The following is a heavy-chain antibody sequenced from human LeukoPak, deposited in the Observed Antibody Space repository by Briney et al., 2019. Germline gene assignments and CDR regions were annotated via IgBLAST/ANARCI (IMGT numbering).Heavy chain of an antibody. Sequence: ASVKVSCKASGYTFTGYYMHWVRQAPGQGLEWMEWINPNSGGTNYAQKFQGRVTMTRDTSISTAYMELSRLRSDDTAVYYCARPSGYDYIFDYWGQGTLVTVSS. J-gene: IGHJ4*02. CDR1: GYTFTGYY. V-gene: IGHV1-2*02. CDR2: INPNSGGT. CDR3: ARPSGYDYIFDY. D-gene: IGHD5-12*01.